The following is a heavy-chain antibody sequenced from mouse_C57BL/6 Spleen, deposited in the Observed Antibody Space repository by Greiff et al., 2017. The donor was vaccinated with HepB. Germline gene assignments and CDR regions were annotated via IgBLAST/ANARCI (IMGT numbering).Heavy chain of an antibody. CDR2: INPNHGGT. CDR3: SGSQGMRHYYPMRY. V-gene: IGHV1-18*01. CDR1: GYTIKDYN. Sequence: VQLKQSGPELVKPGASVKIPCTASGYTIKDYNMDWVKQSHGKSLEWIGDINPNHGGTIYTQKFKGKATLTVDTSSSTAYMELRILTSADTAVYYCSGSQGMRHYYPMRYWGQGPPATVSA. J-gene: IGHJ4*01. D-gene: IGHD1-2*01.